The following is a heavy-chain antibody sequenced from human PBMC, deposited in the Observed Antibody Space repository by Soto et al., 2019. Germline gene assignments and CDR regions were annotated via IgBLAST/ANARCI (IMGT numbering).Heavy chain of an antibody. J-gene: IGHJ4*02. V-gene: IGHV1-24*01. Sequence: ASVKVSCKVSGYGVTELSMHWVRQAPGKGLEWMGGFDPKDGETVYAQKFQGRVTMTEDTSTDTAHMELSSLRSEDTAVFYCATEPRDNYYYRSGGEYWGQGTQVTVSS. CDR3: ATEPRDNYYYRSGGEY. CDR2: FDPKDGET. D-gene: IGHD3-22*01. CDR1: GYGVTELS.